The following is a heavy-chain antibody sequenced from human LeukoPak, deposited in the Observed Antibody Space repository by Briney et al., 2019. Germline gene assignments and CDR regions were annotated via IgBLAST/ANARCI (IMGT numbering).Heavy chain of an antibody. CDR3: AREYYNSSGWMGYYYFEL. J-gene: IGHJ2*01. V-gene: IGHV4-31*03. D-gene: IGHD3-22*01. Sequence: SQTLSLTCTDSGGSINSGYYYWTWIRQHPGKGLEWIGCIYYSGSTYYNPSLKSRVTISIDASQSQFSLKLNSVTAADTAVYYCAREYYNSSGWMGYYYFELWGCGTLVTVSS. CDR1: GGSINSGYYY. CDR2: IYYSGST.